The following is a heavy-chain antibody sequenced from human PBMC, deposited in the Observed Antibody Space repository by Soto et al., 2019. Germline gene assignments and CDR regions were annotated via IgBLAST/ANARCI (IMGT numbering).Heavy chain of an antibody. D-gene: IGHD5-18*01. CDR1: GFTFSSYG. Sequence: PGGSLRLSCAASGFTFSSYGMHWVRQAPGKGLEWVAVISYDGSNKYYADSVKGRFTISRDNSKNTLCLQMNSLRAEDTAVYYCAKGSAPQPTNTAMAPFDYWGQGTLVTVSS. CDR3: AKGSAPQPTNTAMAPFDY. CDR2: ISYDGSNK. V-gene: IGHV3-30*18. J-gene: IGHJ4*02.